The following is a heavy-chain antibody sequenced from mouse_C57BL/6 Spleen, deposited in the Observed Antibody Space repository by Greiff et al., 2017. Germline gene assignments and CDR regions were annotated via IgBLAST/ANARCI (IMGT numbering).Heavy chain of an antibody. V-gene: IGHV5-6*01. CDR3: ARPSYDYGGAWFAD. Sequence: EVKLVESGGDLVKPGGSLKLSCAASGFTFSSYGMSWVRQTPDKRLEWVATISSGGSYPYYPDSVKGRFTISRDNAKNTLYLQMSSLKSEDTAMYYCARPSYDYGGAWFADWGQGTLVTVSA. CDR2: ISSGGSYP. D-gene: IGHD2-4*01. CDR1: GFTFSSYG. J-gene: IGHJ3*01.